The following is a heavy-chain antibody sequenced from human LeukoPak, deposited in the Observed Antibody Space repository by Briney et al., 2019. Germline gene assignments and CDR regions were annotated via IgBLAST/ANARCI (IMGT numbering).Heavy chain of an antibody. Sequence: ASVKVSCKASGYTFTGYYMHGVGQAAGQGVEGMGWVNLNSGGTNYAQKFQGRVTMTRDTSITTAYMELTRLRTDDTAVYYCARGVPGTYYYYYMDDWGKGTTVTVSS. D-gene: IGHD2-2*01. CDR1: GYTFTGYY. J-gene: IGHJ6*03. CDR2: VNLNSGGT. V-gene: IGHV1-2*02. CDR3: ARGVPGTYYYYYMDD.